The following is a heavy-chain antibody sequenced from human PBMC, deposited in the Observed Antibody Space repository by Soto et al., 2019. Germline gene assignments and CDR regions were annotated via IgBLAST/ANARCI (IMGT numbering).Heavy chain of an antibody. Sequence: EVQLLDSGGGLVQPGGSLRLSCAASGFTFSSFAMSWVRQVPGKGLEWVSGISSTGQNSYYADSVKGRFTISRDNSQNTLFLQLNNLTADDAAIYYCVKDPSVNYIRWFDPWGQGTQVTVSS. V-gene: IGHV3-23*01. D-gene: IGHD1-7*01. CDR3: VKDPSVNYIRWFDP. CDR1: GFTFSSFA. CDR2: ISSTGQNS. J-gene: IGHJ5*02.